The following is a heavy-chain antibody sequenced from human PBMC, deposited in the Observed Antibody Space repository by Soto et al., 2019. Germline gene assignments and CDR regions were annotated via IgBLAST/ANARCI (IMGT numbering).Heavy chain of an antibody. V-gene: IGHV4-39*01. D-gene: IGHD6-19*01. J-gene: IGHJ6*02. Sequence: TSETLSLTCTVSGGSISSSSYYWGWIRQPPGKGLEWIGSIYYSGSTYYNPSLKSRVTISVDTSKNQFSLKLSSVTAADTAVYYCSGWTNNYYYYGMDVWGQGTTVTVSS. CDR3: SGWTNNYYYYGMDV. CDR1: GGSISSSSYY. CDR2: IYYSGST.